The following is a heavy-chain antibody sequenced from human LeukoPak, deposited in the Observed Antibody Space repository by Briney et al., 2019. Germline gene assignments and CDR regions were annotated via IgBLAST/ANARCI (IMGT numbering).Heavy chain of an antibody. D-gene: IGHD1-1*01. J-gene: IGHJ4*02. V-gene: IGHV3-23*01. Sequence: GGSLRLSCAASGFTFSSYAMSWVRQAPGKGLEWVSAISGSGGSTYYADSVKGRFTISRDNSKSTLYLQMNSLRAEDTAVYYCARGVYANNYYFDCWGQGTLATVSS. CDR2: ISGSGGST. CDR1: GFTFSSYA. CDR3: ARGVYANNYYFDC.